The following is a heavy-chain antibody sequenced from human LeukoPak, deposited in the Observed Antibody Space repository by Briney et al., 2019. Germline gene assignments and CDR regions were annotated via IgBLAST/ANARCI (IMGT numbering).Heavy chain of an antibody. CDR1: GFTFSSHS. CDR3: ASVPHIAVAAYDY. Sequence: GGSLRPSCAASGFTFSSHSMNWVRQAPGKGLEWVSSISSSSSYIYYADSVKGRFTISRDNAKNSLYLQMNSLRAEDTAVYYCASVPHIAVAAYDYWGQGTLVTVSS. J-gene: IGHJ4*02. D-gene: IGHD6-19*01. V-gene: IGHV3-21*01. CDR2: ISSSSSYI.